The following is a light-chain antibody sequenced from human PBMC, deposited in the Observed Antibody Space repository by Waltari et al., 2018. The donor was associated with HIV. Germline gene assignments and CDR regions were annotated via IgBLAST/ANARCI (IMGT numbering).Light chain of an antibody. CDR2: AAS. CDR1: QSISSY. Sequence: DIQMTRSQPSLSASLGDKVTITCRASQSISSYLNWYQQKPGKAPKLLIYAASSLQSGVPSRFSGSGSGTDFTLTISSLQPEDFATYYCQQSYSTPLFGPGTKVDIK. CDR3: QQSYSTPL. V-gene: IGKV1-39*01. J-gene: IGKJ3*01.